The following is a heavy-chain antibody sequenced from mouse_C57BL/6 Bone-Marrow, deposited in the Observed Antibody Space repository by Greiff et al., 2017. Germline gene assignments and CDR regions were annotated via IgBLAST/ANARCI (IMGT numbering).Heavy chain of an antibody. CDR3: ARDITTVVAHWYFDV. J-gene: IGHJ1*03. Sequence: VQLQQSGPELVKPGASVKISCKASGYTFTDYYMNWVKQSHGKSLEWIGDINPNNGGTSYNQKFKGKATLTVDKSSSTAYMELRSLTSEDSAVYDCARDITTVVAHWYFDVWGTGTTVTVSS. D-gene: IGHD1-1*01. CDR2: INPNNGGT. V-gene: IGHV1-26*01. CDR1: GYTFTDYY.